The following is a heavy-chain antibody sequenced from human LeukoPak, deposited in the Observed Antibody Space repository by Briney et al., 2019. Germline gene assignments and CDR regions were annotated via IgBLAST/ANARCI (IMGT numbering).Heavy chain of an antibody. CDR2: MNPNSGNT. CDR3: ARGSILAVAGLRSRAEYNWFDP. CDR1: GYTFTSYD. Sequence: GASVKVSCKASGYTFTSYDINWVRQATGQGLEWMGWMNPNSGNTGYAQKFQGRVTMTRNTSISTAYMELSSLRSEDTAVYYCARGSILAVAGLRSRAEYNWFDPWGQGTLVTVSS. J-gene: IGHJ5*02. D-gene: IGHD6-19*01. V-gene: IGHV1-8*01.